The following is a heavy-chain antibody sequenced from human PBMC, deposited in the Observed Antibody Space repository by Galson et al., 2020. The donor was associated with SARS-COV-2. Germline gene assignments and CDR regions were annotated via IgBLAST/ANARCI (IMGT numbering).Heavy chain of an antibody. Sequence: GGSLRLSCAASGFTFDDYAMHWVRQAPGKGLEWVSGISWNSGSIGYADSVKGRFTISRDNAKNSLYLQMNSLRAEDTALYYCAKGPLRFLEWLLFDYWGQGTLVTVSS. V-gene: IGHV3-9*01. CDR2: ISWNSGSI. CDR3: AKGPLRFLEWLLFDY. D-gene: IGHD3-3*01. J-gene: IGHJ4*02. CDR1: GFTFDDYA.